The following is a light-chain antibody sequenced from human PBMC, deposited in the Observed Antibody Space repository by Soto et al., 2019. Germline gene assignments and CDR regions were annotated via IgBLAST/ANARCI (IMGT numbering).Light chain of an antibody. CDR1: SSDVGGYNY. J-gene: IGLJ1*01. V-gene: IGLV2-14*01. CDR2: EVS. Sequence: QSVLAQPASVSGSPGQSITISCTGTSSDVGGYNYVSWYQQHPGKAPKLMIFEVSNRPSGVSNRFSGSKSGNTASLTISGLQTEDEAYYYCTSYTSSFTHLFGTGTKVTVL. CDR3: TSYTSSFTHL.